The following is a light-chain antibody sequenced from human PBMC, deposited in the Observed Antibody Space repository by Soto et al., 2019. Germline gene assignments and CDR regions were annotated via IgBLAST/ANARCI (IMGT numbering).Light chain of an antibody. CDR3: QHYNSYSEA. V-gene: IGKV1-5*03. Sequence: DIQMTQSPSTLSVSVGDRGTITWRASQTISSWLAWYQQKPGKAPKLLIYKASTLKSGVPSRFSGSGSGTEFTLTISSLQPDDFATYYCQHYNSYSEAFGQGTKVDIK. CDR2: KAS. CDR1: QTISSW. J-gene: IGKJ1*01.